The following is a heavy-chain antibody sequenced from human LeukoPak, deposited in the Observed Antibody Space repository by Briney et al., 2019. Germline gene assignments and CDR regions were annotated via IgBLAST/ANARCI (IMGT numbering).Heavy chain of an antibody. CDR3: AKGALWFGELFPLDY. J-gene: IGHJ4*02. CDR1: GGSFSGDY. CDR2: INHSGST. D-gene: IGHD3-10*01. V-gene: IGHV4-34*01. Sequence: PWETLSLTCAVYGGSFSGDYCSWVRQPPAKGLGWIGAINHSGSTNYNPSLKSRVTISVDTSHNQFFLKLSPVTAAGTAVYYCAKGALWFGELFPLDYWGQGTLVTVSS.